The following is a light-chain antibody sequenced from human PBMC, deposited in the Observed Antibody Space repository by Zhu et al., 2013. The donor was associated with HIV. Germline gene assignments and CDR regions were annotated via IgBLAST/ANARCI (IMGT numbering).Light chain of an antibody. CDR2: DAS. Sequence: EIVLTQSPGTLSLSPGERATLSCRASQSVSSNSLAWYQQKPGLAPRLLIYDASTRATGIPDRFSGSGSGTDFTLTISRLEPEDFALYYCQQYGSSPLTFGGGTKVEIK. J-gene: IGKJ4*01. CDR1: QSVSSNS. V-gene: IGKV3D-20*01. CDR3: QQYGSSPLT.